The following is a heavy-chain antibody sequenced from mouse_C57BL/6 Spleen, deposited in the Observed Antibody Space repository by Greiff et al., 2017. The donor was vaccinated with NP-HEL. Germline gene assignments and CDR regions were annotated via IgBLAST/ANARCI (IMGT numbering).Heavy chain of an antibody. CDR3: VTTVVSDWYFDV. CDR1: GYTFTSYW. Sequence: VQLQQPGAELVRPGSSVKLSCKASGYTFTSYWMDWVKQRPGQGLEWIGNIYPSDSETHYNQKFKDKATLTVDKSSSTAYMQLSSLTSEDSAVYYCVTTVVSDWYFDVWGTGTTVTVSS. D-gene: IGHD1-1*01. CDR2: IYPSDSET. J-gene: IGHJ1*03. V-gene: IGHV1-61*01.